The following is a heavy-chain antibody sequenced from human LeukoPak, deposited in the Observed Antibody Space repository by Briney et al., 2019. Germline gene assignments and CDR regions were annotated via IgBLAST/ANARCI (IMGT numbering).Heavy chain of an antibody. CDR3: ARDHLVGATMGYCYYGLDV. V-gene: IGHV4-59*01. CDR2: IYYSGST. J-gene: IGHJ6*02. D-gene: IGHD1-26*01. CDR1: GGSISSYY. Sequence: SETLSLTCTVSGGSISSYYWSWIRQPPGKGLEWIGYIYYSGSTNYNPSLKRRVTISVDTSMNQFSLKLSSVTAADTAVYYCARDHLVGATMGYCYYGLDVWGQGATVTVSS.